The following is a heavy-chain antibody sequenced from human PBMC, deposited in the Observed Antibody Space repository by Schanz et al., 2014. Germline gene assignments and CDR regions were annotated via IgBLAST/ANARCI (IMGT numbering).Heavy chain of an antibody. CDR2: ISHDGNNK. CDR3: ARGDPVAGLDY. Sequence: QAQLVESGGGVVQPGRSLRLSCAASGFAFRSYAMHWVRQAPGKGLEWAALISHDGNNKHYVDSVEGRFTISRDNSKNTVYLQMNSLRGEDTGMYYCARGDPVAGLDYWGRGTLVTVSS. CDR1: GFAFRSYA. V-gene: IGHV3-30*14. J-gene: IGHJ4*02.